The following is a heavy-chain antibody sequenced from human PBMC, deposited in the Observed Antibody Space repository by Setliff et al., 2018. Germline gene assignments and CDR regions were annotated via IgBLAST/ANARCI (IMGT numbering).Heavy chain of an antibody. Sequence: ASVKVSCKASGYTFSSHAMHWVRQAPGQGLEWMGWINAVNGVTEYSQDFRGRLTISRDTSASTAYMELSSLKSEDVAVYYCARGGPGYYYFVDVWGKGTTVTVSS. CDR2: INAVNGVT. J-gene: IGHJ6*04. CDR3: ARGGPGYYYFVDV. CDR1: GYTFSSHA. V-gene: IGHV1-3*03. D-gene: IGHD3-16*01.